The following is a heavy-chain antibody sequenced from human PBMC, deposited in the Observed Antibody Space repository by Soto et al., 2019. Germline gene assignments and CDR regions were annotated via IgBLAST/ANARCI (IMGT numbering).Heavy chain of an antibody. CDR2: IYSTGTT. CDR3: ARQDCDWYFEL. D-gene: IGHD2-21*02. CDR1: GGSISSSSYY. J-gene: IGHJ2*01. Sequence: QLQLQESGPGLVKPSETLSLTCTVSGGSISSSSYYLGWIRHPPGKGLAWIGTIYSTGTTYYNPSLKSRLTISVDTAQNSFSLTLTSVTAADTAVYYCARQDCDWYFELWGRGTLVTVSS. V-gene: IGHV4-39*01.